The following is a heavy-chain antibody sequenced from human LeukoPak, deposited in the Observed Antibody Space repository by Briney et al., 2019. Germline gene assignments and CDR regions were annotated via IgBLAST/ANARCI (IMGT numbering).Heavy chain of an antibody. J-gene: IGHJ4*02. D-gene: IGHD3-3*01. Sequence: PSETLSLTCAVYGGSFSGYYWSWIRQPPGKGLEWIGEINHSGSTNYNPSLKSRVTISVDTSKNQFSLKLSSVTAADTAVYYCARGSQSTYYDFWSGYALGGGYFDYSGQGTLVTVSS. V-gene: IGHV4-34*01. CDR2: INHSGST. CDR3: ARGSQSTYYDFWSGYALGGGYFDY. CDR1: GGSFSGYY.